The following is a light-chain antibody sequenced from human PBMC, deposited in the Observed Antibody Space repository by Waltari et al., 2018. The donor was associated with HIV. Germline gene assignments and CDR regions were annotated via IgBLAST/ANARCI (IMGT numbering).Light chain of an antibody. J-gene: IGLJ2*01. CDR1: SSDVGGYNS. CDR3: SSYRTTTEPMV. Sequence: QSALTQPASVSGSPGQSITLSCTGTSSDVGGYNSVSWYQQHPGKAPKLIISEVNNRASGVSDRFSGSRSGYTASLTISGLQAEDEAIYHCSSYRTTTEPMVFGGGTKLTVL. CDR2: EVN. V-gene: IGLV2-14*01.